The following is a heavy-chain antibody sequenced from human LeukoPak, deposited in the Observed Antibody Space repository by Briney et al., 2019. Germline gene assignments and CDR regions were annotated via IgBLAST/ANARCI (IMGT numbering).Heavy chain of an antibody. D-gene: IGHD3-10*01. J-gene: IGHJ4*02. V-gene: IGHV5-10-1*01. Sequence: GESLQISCKGYGYSFTSYWIIWVRQMPGKGLEWMGRIDPSDSYTNYSPSLQGHVTISADKSISAAYLQWSNLKASDTAMYYCARARGDHYSFDYWGQGTLVTVSS. CDR1: GYSFTSYW. CDR3: ARARGDHYSFDY. CDR2: IDPSDSYT.